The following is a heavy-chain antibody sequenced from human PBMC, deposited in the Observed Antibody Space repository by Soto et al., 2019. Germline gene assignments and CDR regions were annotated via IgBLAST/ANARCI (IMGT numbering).Heavy chain of an antibody. D-gene: IGHD5-18*01. J-gene: IGHJ4*02. CDR3: ARDSRDTREFDF. CDR1: GFTFSRFT. Sequence: QVQLVESGGGMVQPGRSLRLSCAASGFTFSRFTMHWVRQTPGKGLEWVAVVSYDGSTKYYADSVKGRFTISRDNSKNTLYLQMNSLRAEDTAVYYCARDSRDTREFDFWGQGTLVTVSS. CDR2: VSYDGSTK. V-gene: IGHV3-30-3*01.